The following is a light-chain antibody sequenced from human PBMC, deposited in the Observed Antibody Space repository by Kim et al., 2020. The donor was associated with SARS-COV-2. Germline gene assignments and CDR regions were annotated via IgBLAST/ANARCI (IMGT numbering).Light chain of an antibody. J-gene: IGKJ5*01. Sequence: GDRVTITCRASQGISSYLAWYQQKPGKAPKLLIYAASTLQSGVPSRFSGSGSGTDFTLTISCLQSEDFATYYCQQYYSYPITFGQGTRLEIK. CDR1: QGISSY. V-gene: IGKV1-8*01. CDR3: QQYYSYPIT. CDR2: AAS.